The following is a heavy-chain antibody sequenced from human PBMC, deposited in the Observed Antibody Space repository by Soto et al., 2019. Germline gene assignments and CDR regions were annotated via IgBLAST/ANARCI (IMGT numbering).Heavy chain of an antibody. V-gene: IGHV1-3*01. CDR3: ARGHCSGGSCYRGDDAFDI. J-gene: IGHJ3*02. Sequence: ASVKVSCKASGYTFTSYAMHWVRQAPGQRLEWMGWINAGNGNTKYSQKFQGRVTITRDTSASTAYMELSSLRSEDTAVYYCARGHCSGGSCYRGDDAFDIWGQGTMVTVSS. CDR1: GYTFTSYA. CDR2: INAGNGNT. D-gene: IGHD2-15*01.